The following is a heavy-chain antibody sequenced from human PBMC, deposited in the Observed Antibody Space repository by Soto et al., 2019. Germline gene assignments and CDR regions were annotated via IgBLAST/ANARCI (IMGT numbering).Heavy chain of an antibody. CDR2: ISGSGDYT. J-gene: IGHJ3*02. V-gene: IGHV3-23*01. CDR1: GFTFSTSG. Sequence: EVQLLESGGGLVQPGGSLRLSCAASGFTFSTSGMSWVRQAPGKGLEWVSSISGSGDYTNYAGSVKGRFTISRDNSNNRPDPQINSLTAQDTAVYYWANHGGFDIWGQGTMVAVSS. D-gene: IGHD4-17*01. CDR3: ANHGGFDI.